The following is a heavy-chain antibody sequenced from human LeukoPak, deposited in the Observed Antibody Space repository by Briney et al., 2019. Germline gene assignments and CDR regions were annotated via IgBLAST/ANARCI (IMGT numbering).Heavy chain of an antibody. V-gene: IGHV3-30-3*01. CDR3: ARDVHNEEDWFFDL. CDR2: ISYNGNNK. CDR1: GFTFSSYD. Sequence: GGSLRLSCAASGFTFSSYDMHWVRQAPGKGLEWVAVISYNGNNKYYADSVKGRFTISRDNSKKTLYLQMNSLRADETAVYYCARDVHNEEDWFFDLWGRGILVTVSS. D-gene: IGHD5-24*01. J-gene: IGHJ2*01.